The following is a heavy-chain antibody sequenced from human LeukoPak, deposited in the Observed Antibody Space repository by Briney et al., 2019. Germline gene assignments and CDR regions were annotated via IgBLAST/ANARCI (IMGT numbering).Heavy chain of an antibody. Sequence: GGSLRLSCAASGFTVRDNYMSWVRQAPGKGLEWVSYISNTGSLIYYADSLKGRFTISRDNAKSSLHLQLNSLRAEDTAVYYCARGKYPGAFDVWGQGTMVTVSS. CDR3: ARGKYPGAFDV. J-gene: IGHJ3*01. CDR1: GFTVRDNY. D-gene: IGHD2-2*02. CDR2: ISNTGSLI. V-gene: IGHV3-11*04.